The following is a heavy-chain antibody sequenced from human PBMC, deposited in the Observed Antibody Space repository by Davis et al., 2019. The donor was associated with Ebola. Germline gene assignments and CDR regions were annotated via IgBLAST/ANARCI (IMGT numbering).Heavy chain of an antibody. CDR3: ARGDTGDDASELDH. Sequence: GESLKISCAASAFIFSTYSVNWVRQAPGKGLEWLAAISFDASRIYYADSVKGRFIISRDNSKSTLYLQINSLRTEDTATYYCARGDTGDDASELDHWGQGTLVTVSS. J-gene: IGHJ4*02. CDR2: ISFDASRI. D-gene: IGHD3-10*01. CDR1: AFIFSTYS. V-gene: IGHV3-30*04.